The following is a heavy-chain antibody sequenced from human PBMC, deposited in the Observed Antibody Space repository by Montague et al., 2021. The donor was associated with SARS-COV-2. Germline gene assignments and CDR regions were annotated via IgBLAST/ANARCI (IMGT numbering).Heavy chain of an antibody. D-gene: IGHD3-22*01. CDR1: GGSISSGDYY. CDR3: ARKTRGWLSRPPYKYYFDY. J-gene: IGHJ4*02. Sequence: TLSLTCTVSGGSISSGDYYWSWIRQPAGRTLEWIGRIYTTGSTSYNPSLKSRVTISVDTSKNQFSLKLSSVTAADTAVYYCARKTRGWLSRPPYKYYFDYWGQGTLVTVSS. CDR2: IYTTGST. V-gene: IGHV4-61*02.